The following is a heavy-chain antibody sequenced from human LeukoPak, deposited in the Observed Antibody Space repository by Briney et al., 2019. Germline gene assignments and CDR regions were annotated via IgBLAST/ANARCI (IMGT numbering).Heavy chain of an antibody. CDR1: GGSISSSSDY. J-gene: IGHJ4*02. CDR2: FFYSGST. D-gene: IGHD2-15*01. CDR3: ARGVVAAPQTVDY. Sequence: SETLSLTCTVSGGSISSSSDYWGWIRQPPGKGLEWIGSFFYSGSTYYNPSLKSRVTISVDTSKNQFSLRLSSVTAADTAVYYCARGVVAAPQTVDYWGQGTLVTVSS. V-gene: IGHV4-39*07.